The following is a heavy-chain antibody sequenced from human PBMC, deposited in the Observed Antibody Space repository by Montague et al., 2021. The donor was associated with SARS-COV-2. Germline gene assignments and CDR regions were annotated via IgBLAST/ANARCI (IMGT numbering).Heavy chain of an antibody. CDR2: IRQDGSEK. D-gene: IGHD3-3*01. V-gene: IGHV3-7*01. CDR1: GFTFSSYW. Sequence: SLRLSCAASGFTFSSYWMSWVRQAPGKGLEWVANIRQDGSEKYYVDSVKGRFTISRDNAKNSLYLQMNSLRDEDTTVYYCARDSFWSSYYTDYYGMDVWGQGTTVTVSS. CDR3: ARDSFWSSYYTDYYGMDV. J-gene: IGHJ6*02.